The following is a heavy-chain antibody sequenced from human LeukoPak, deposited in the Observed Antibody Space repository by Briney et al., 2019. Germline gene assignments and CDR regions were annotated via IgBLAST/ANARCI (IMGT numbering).Heavy chain of an antibody. CDR1: GFTLSSYW. D-gene: IGHD3-22*01. V-gene: IGHV3-21*01. CDR2: ISSSSNYI. J-gene: IGHJ3*02. CDR3: ARVGVTMMLDAFDI. Sequence: GGSLRLSCAASGFTLSSYWMSWVRQAPGKGLEWVSSISSSSNYIYYADSVKGRFTISRDNAKNSLYLQMNSLRADDTAVYYCARVGVTMMLDAFDIWGQGAMVTVSS.